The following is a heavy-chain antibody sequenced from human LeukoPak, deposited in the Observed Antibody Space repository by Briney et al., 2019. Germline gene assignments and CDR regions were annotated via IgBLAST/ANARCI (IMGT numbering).Heavy chain of an antibody. V-gene: IGHV3-30*02. Sequence: GGSLRLPCVASGFTFSSYGMHWVRQAPGKGLEWVAFIRYDGSNKYYADSVKGRFTISRDNSKNTLYLQMNSLRAEDTAVYYCARPTTYYYDSGGYYYKYFQHWGQGTLVTVSS. J-gene: IGHJ1*01. CDR1: GFTFSSYG. D-gene: IGHD3-22*01. CDR3: ARPTTYYYDSGGYYYKYFQH. CDR2: IRYDGSNK.